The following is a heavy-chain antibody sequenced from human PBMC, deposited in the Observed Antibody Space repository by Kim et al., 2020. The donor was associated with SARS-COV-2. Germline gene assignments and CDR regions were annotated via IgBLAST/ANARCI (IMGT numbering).Heavy chain of an antibody. J-gene: IGHJ6*03. D-gene: IGHD3-3*01. CDR3: ARTVMEAFWSPISYYYYMDV. CDR1: GFTFSSYS. Sequence: GGSLRLSCAASGFTFSSYSMNWVRQAPGKGLEWVSSISSSTYIYYADSVKGRFTISRDDAKNSLYLQMNSLRAEDTAVYYCARTVMEAFWSPISYYYYMDVWGKGTTVTVSS. CDR2: ISSSTYI. V-gene: IGHV3-21*01.